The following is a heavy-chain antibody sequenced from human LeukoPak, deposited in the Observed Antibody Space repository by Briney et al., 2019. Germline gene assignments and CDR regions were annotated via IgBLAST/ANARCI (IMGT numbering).Heavy chain of an antibody. CDR3: AKGGRNCGGDCYYDF. D-gene: IGHD2-21*01. Sequence: GSLGLSCAASEFTFSSYVMNWVRQAPGKGLEWVSAIGGSGDTTYYADSVKGRFTISRDNSKNTLYLEMNSLRAEDTALYYCAKGGRNCGGDCYYDFWGQGTLVTVSS. CDR2: IGGSGDTT. J-gene: IGHJ4*02. V-gene: IGHV3-23*01. CDR1: EFTFSSYV.